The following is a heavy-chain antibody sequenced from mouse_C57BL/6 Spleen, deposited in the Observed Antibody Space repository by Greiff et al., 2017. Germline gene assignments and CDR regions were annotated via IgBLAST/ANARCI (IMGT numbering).Heavy chain of an antibody. D-gene: IGHD2-3*01. CDR1: GFTFSSYA. Sequence: EVQLVESGGGLVKPGGSLKLSCAASGFTFSSYAMSWVRQTPEKRLEWVATISDGGSYTYYPDNVKGRFTISRDNAKNNLYLQMSHLKSEDTAMYYCAREGGYDGYPYWYFDVWGTGTTVTVSS. J-gene: IGHJ1*03. V-gene: IGHV5-4*01. CDR2: ISDGGSYT. CDR3: AREGGYDGYPYWYFDV.